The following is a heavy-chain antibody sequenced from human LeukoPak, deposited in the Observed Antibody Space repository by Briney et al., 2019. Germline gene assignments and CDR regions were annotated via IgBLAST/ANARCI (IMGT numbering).Heavy chain of an antibody. D-gene: IGHD2-2*01. Sequence: SETLSLTCTVSGGSISSSSYYWGWIRQPPGKGLEWIGSIYYSGSTYYNLSLKSRVTISVDTSKNQFSLKLSSVTAADTAVYYCARLVGDIVVVPAAIGPYYFDYWGQGTLVTVSS. CDR3: ARLVGDIVVVPAAIGPYYFDY. CDR2: IYYSGST. V-gene: IGHV4-39*01. CDR1: GGSISSSSYY. J-gene: IGHJ4*02.